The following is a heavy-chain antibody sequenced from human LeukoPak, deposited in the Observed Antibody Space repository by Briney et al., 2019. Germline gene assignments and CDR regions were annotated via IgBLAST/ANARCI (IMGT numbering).Heavy chain of an antibody. Sequence: SETLSLTCTVSGVSISSSNSYWGWIRQPPGKGLEWIGSIYYSGNTYYNPSLKSRVTISVDTSKNQFSLKLSSVTAADTAVYYCAGPSGRYYYYYMDVWGKGTTVTVSS. CDR3: AGPSGRYYYYYMDV. CDR2: IYYSGNT. J-gene: IGHJ6*03. V-gene: IGHV4-39*07. CDR1: GVSISSSNSY.